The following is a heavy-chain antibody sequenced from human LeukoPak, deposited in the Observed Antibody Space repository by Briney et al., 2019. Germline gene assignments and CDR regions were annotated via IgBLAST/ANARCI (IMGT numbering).Heavy chain of an antibody. CDR3: ARVGWYDHYFDY. CDR2: INHSGST. J-gene: IGHJ4*02. V-gene: IGHV4-34*01. D-gene: IGHD6-19*01. Sequence: SETLSLTCAVYWGSFRAYYWSWIRQPPGKGREWSGEINHSGSTNYNPSLKSLVTISVDTSKNQFSLKVSSVTAADTAVYYCARVGWYDHYFDYWGQGTLVTVSS. CDR1: WGSFRAYY.